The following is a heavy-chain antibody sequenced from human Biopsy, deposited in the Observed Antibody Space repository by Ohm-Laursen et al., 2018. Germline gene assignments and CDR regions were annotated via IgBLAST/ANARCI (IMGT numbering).Heavy chain of an antibody. D-gene: IGHD5-24*01. J-gene: IGHJ4*02. V-gene: IGHV4-39*01. CDR1: GGSISSGSNY. CDR2: VYHSGTT. Sequence: SDTLSLTCTVSGGSISSGSNYWAWIRQPPGKGLEWIGSVYHSGTTYYSPSLKSRVTISEDTSKNQLSLKVTSVTAADTAAYYCARHDGNGPFALDSWGQGTLVTVSS. CDR3: ARHDGNGPFALDS.